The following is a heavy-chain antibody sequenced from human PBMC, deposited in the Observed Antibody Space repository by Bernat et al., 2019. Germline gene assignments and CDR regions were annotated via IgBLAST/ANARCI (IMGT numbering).Heavy chain of an antibody. V-gene: IGHV3-30*04. J-gene: IGHJ6*02. Sequence: QVQLVESGGGVVQPGRSLRLSCAASEFTFSNYAMHWVRQAPGKGLEWVAIISYDGSNKYYADSVKGRFTISRDNSKNTLYLQMNSLSAEDTAVYYCARDVRLAAGSHYFHYYGMDVWGHGTTVTVSS. CDR3: ARDVRLAAGSHYFHYYGMDV. CDR2: ISYDGSNK. D-gene: IGHD6-13*01. CDR1: EFTFSNYA.